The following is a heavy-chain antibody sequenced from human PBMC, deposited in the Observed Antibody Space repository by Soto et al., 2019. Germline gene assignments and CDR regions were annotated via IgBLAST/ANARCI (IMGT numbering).Heavy chain of an antibody. CDR3: AISSGSYHNWFDP. D-gene: IGHD1-26*01. CDR1: GYTFTGYY. CDR2: INPNSGGT. J-gene: IGHJ5*02. V-gene: IGHV1-2*04. Sequence: ASVKVSCKASGYTFTGYYMHWVRQAPGQGLEWMGWINPNSGGTNYAQKFQGWVTMTRDTSISTAYMELSRLRSDDTAVYYCAISSGSYHNWFDPWGQGTLVTVSS.